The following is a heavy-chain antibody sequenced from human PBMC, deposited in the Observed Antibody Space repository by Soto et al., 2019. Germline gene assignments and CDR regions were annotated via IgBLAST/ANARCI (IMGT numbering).Heavy chain of an antibody. CDR1: GYTFTSYA. J-gene: IGHJ4*02. CDR3: ARGASPLIDY. D-gene: IGHD1-26*01. CDR2: INAGNGNT. V-gene: IGHV1-3*01. Sequence: QVQLVQSGAEVKKPGASVKVSCKASGYTFTSYAMHWVRQAPGQRLEWMGWINAGNGNTKYSQKFQGRVTITRDTSASTAYMEVSSLRAEDTDVYYCARGASPLIDYWGQGTLVTVSS.